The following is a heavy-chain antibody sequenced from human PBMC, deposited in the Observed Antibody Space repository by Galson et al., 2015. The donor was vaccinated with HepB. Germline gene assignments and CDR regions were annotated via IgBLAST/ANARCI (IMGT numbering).Heavy chain of an antibody. CDR1: GYTFTSYD. CDR3: ARGTEAPDYYYYGMDV. Sequence: SVKVSCKASGYTFTSYDINWVRQATGQGLEWMGWMNPNSGNTGYAQKFQGRVTMTRNTSISTAYMELSSLRSEDTAVYYCARGTEAPDYYYYGMDVWGQGTTVTVSS. CDR2: MNPNSGNT. J-gene: IGHJ6*02. V-gene: IGHV1-8*01.